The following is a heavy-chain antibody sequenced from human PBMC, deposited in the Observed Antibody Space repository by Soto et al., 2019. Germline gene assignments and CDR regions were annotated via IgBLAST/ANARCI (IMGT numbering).Heavy chain of an antibody. V-gene: IGHV3-53*04. CDR2: IYSGGST. D-gene: IGHD3-9*01. CDR3: ARASYDILTGYLVSYYYYYMDV. Sequence: GGSMRLSCAASGFTVSSNYMSWVCQAPGKGLEWVSVIYSGGSTYYADSVKGRFTISRHNSKNTLYLQMNSLRAEDTAVYYCARASYDILTGYLVSYYYYYMDVWGKGTTVTVSS. CDR1: GFTVSSNY. J-gene: IGHJ6*03.